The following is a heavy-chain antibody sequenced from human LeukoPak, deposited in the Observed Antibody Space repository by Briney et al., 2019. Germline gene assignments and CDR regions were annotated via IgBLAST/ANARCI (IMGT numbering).Heavy chain of an antibody. D-gene: IGHD5-18*01. CDR3: ARCGYSYGAPADYFDY. V-gene: IGHV3-30-3*01. CDR2: ISYDGSNK. J-gene: IGHJ4*02. CDR1: GLPFSSYW. Sequence: GGSLRLSCAASGLPFSSYWMSWVRQAPGKGLEWVAVISYDGSNKYYADSVKGRFTISRDNSKNTLYLQMNSLRAEDTAVYNCARCGYSYGAPADYFDYWGQGTLVTVSS.